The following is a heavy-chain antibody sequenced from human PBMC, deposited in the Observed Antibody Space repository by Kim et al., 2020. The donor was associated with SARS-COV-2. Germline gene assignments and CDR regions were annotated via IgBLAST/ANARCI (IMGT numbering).Heavy chain of an antibody. CDR1: GYTFTSYD. D-gene: IGHD2-21*01. V-gene: IGHV1-8*01. J-gene: IGHJ6*03. CDR3: ARGHLKSIVVVIAPRPYYYYMDV. CDR2: MNPNSGNT. Sequence: ASVKVSCKASGYTFTSYDINWVRQATGQGLEWMGWMNPNSGNTGYAQKFQGRVTMTRNTSISTAYMELSSLRSEDTAVYYCARGHLKSIVVVIAPRPYYYYMDVWGKGTAVPVSS.